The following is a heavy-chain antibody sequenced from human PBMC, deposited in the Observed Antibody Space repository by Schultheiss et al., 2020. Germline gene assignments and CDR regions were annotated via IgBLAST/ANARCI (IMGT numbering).Heavy chain of an antibody. J-gene: IGHJ4*02. Sequence: SETLSLTCTVSGGSISSGGYYWSWIRQHPGKGLEWIGYIYYSGSTNYNPSLKSRVTMSVDTSKNQFSLKLSSVTAADTAVYYCARDLGDYVWGGYGRFDYWGQGALVTVYS. CDR3: ARDLGDYVWGGYGRFDY. V-gene: IGHV4-61*08. CDR1: GGSISSGGYY. CDR2: IYYSGST. D-gene: IGHD3-16*01.